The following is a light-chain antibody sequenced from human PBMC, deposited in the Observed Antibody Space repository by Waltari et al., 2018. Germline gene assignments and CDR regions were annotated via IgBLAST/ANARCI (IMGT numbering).Light chain of an antibody. CDR1: SSNIGSNY. CDR3: AAWDDSLSRWL. CDR2: RNN. V-gene: IGLV1-47*01. J-gene: IGLJ3*02. Sequence: QSVLTQPPSASGTPGQRVTISCSGRSSNIGSNYVYWYQHVPGAAPKLLISRNNPRPSGVPDRFSGSKSGTSASLAISGLRSEDEADYYCAAWDDSLSRWLLGGGTKLTVL.